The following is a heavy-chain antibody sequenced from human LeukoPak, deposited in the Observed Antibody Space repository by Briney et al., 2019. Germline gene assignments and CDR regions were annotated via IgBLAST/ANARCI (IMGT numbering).Heavy chain of an antibody. CDR2: ISGSGAST. V-gene: IGHV3-23*01. CDR3: AKDVGKWESLHFFDY. D-gene: IGHD1-26*01. Sequence: GGSLRLSCLTSGFTFSTNAMSWVRQAPGKGLEWLSGISGSGASTYYADSVTGRFTISRDNSRNTLYLQMNSLRGDDTAVYYCAKDVGKWESLHFFDYWGQGTLVTVSS. J-gene: IGHJ4*02. CDR1: GFTFSTNA.